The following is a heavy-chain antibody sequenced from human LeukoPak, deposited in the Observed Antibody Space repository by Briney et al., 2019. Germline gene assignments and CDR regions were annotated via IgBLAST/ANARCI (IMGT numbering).Heavy chain of an antibody. CDR1: GGSISSGGYY. CDR2: IYHSGST. J-gene: IGHJ4*02. D-gene: IGHD2-2*01. V-gene: IGHV4-30-2*01. Sequence: PSETLSLTCTVSGGSISSGGYYWSWIRQPPGKGLEWIGYIYHSGSTYYNPSLKSRVTISVDTSKNQFSLKLSSVTAADTAVYYCARMVPDLPAGRPNIFDYWGQGTLVTVSS. CDR3: ARMVPDLPAGRPNIFDY.